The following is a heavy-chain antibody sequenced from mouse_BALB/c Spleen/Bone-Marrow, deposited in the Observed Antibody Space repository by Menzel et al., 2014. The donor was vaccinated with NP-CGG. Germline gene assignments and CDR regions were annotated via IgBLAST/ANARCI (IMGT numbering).Heavy chain of an antibody. J-gene: IGHJ4*01. V-gene: IGHV2-9*02. D-gene: IGHD2-1*01. CDR3: ARDGLYGNYAMDH. Sequence: QVQLQQSGPGLVAPSQSLSIPCTVSGFSLTSYGVHWVRQPPGKGLEWLGVIWAGGSTNYNSALMSRLSISKDNSKSQVFLKMNSLQTDDTAMYYCARDGLYGNYAMDHWGQGTSVTVSS. CDR2: IWAGGST. CDR1: GFSLTSYG.